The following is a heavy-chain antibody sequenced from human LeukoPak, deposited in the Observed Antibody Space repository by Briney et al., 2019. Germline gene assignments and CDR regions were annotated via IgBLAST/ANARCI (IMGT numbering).Heavy chain of an antibody. D-gene: IGHD6-13*01. CDR1: GFTFSSYA. CDR3: ARALSAEVAAALEY. J-gene: IGHJ4*02. Sequence: PGRSLRLSCAASGFTFSSYAMHWVRQAPGKGLEWVAVISYDGSNKYYADSVKGRFTISRDNSKSTLYLQMNSLRAEDTAVYYCARALSAEVAAALEYWGQGTLVTVSS. V-gene: IGHV3-30-3*01. CDR2: ISYDGSNK.